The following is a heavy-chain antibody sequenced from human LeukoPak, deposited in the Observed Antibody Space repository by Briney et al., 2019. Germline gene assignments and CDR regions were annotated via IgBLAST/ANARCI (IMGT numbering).Heavy chain of an antibody. J-gene: IGHJ6*03. CDR3: ASGASDYYNYYMDV. V-gene: IGHV1-69*04. Sequence: SVKVSCKASGGTFSSYAISWVRQAPGQGLEWMGRIIPILGIANYAQKFQGRVTITADKSTSTAYMELRSLRSDDTAVYYCASGASDYYNYYMDVWGKGTTVTVSS. CDR2: IIPILGIA. D-gene: IGHD3-16*01. CDR1: GGTFSSYA.